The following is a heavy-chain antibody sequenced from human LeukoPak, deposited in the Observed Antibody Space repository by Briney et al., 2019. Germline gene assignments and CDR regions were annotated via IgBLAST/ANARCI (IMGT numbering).Heavy chain of an antibody. CDR3: ARGGVYSSPDY. CDR2: IGTAGDT. CDR1: GFAFSTYD. D-gene: IGHD3-10*01. V-gene: IGHV3-13*04. Sequence: GGSLRLSCAASGFAFSTYDMRWVRQPTGKGLEWVSAIGTAGDTYYAASVKGRFTISREDAKNSLYLQLNSLTAGDTAVYYCARGGVYSSPDYWGQGTLVTVSS. J-gene: IGHJ4*02.